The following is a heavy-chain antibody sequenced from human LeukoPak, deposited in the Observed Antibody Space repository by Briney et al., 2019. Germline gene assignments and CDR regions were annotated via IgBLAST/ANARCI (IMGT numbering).Heavy chain of an antibody. CDR3: ARDSGRSLQIRYYFDY. Sequence: GGSLRLSCAASGFTFSSYGMHWVRQAPGKGLEWVAVIWYDGSNKYYADSVKGRFAISRDNSKNTLYLQMNSLRAEDTAVYYCARDSGRSLQIRYYFDYWGQGTLVTVSS. D-gene: IGHD1-26*01. J-gene: IGHJ4*02. CDR1: GFTFSSYG. CDR2: IWYDGSNK. V-gene: IGHV3-33*08.